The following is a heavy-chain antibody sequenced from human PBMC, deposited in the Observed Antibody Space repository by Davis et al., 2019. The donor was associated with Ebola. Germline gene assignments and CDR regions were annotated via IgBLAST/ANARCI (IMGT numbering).Heavy chain of an antibody. CDR3: ARARGGRRWVHLNYFDN. D-gene: IGHD5-24*01. V-gene: IGHV3-48*03. Sequence: GESLKISCAASGFTFSSYEINWVRQAPGKGLEWVSYISSSGSTAYYADSVKGRFTISRDNAKNSLYLQMNSLRAEDTAVYYCARARGGRRWVHLNYFDNWGQGTLVTVSS. CDR1: GFTFSSYE. CDR2: ISSSGSTA. J-gene: IGHJ4*02.